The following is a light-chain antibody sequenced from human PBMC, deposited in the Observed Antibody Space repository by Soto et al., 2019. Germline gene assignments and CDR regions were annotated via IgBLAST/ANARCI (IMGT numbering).Light chain of an antibody. Sequence: EIVMTQSPATLSVSPGERATLSCRASQSISNILAWYQQKPGQAPRLPIYGASTRATGFPDRFSGSGSGTEFTLTISSLHSEDFAVYYCQQYYDWPITFGQGTRLEVK. J-gene: IGKJ5*01. V-gene: IGKV3-15*01. CDR1: QSISNI. CDR2: GAS. CDR3: QQYYDWPIT.